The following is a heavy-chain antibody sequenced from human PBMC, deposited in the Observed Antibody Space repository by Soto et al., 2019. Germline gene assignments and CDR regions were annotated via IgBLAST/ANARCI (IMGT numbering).Heavy chain of an antibody. CDR2: IYSGGST. J-gene: IGHJ3*01. CDR3: ARDPYGGDPSRHDAFDL. V-gene: IGHV3-66*01. CDR1: GFTVNSNY. D-gene: IGHD2-21*02. Sequence: EVQLVESGGGLVQPGGTLRLSCAVSGFTVNSNYVNWVRQAPGKGLAWVSGIYSGGSTFSSDSVKGRFIVSRDNSKNTLYLQMNSLRAEDTAVYYCARDPYGGDPSRHDAFDLWGQGTMVTVTS.